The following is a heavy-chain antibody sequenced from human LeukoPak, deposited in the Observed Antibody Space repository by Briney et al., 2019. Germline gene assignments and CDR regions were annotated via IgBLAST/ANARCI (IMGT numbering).Heavy chain of an antibody. J-gene: IGHJ4*02. Sequence: KPSETLSLTRTVSGGSISSSSYYWGWIRQPPGKGLEWIGSIYYSGSTYYNPSLKSRVTISVDTSKNQFSLKLSSVTAADTAVYYCAHQLLRTYFDYWGQGTLVTVSS. CDR1: GGSISSSSYY. D-gene: IGHD2-21*01. V-gene: IGHV4-39*01. CDR2: IYYSGST. CDR3: AHQLLRTYFDY.